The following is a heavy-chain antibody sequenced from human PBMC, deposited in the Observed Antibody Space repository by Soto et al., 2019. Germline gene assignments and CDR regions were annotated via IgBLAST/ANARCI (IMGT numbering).Heavy chain of an antibody. V-gene: IGHV1-18*01. J-gene: IGHJ4*02. CDR3: ALYCSSTSCYAR. CDR2: ISTYNSNR. D-gene: IGHD2-2*01. Sequence: GASVKVSCKVSGYTSTTYGVAWVRQAPGQGLEWVGWISTYNSNRDYAQKFQGRVTMSTDTSSRTVSMELRSLTSDDTAVYYCALYCSSTSCYARWGQGTVVTVSS. CDR1: GYTSTTYG.